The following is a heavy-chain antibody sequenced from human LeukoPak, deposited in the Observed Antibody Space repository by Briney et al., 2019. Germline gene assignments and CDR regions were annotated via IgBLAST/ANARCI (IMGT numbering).Heavy chain of an antibody. Sequence: GALVKVSCKASGYTFTGYYMHWVRQAPGQGLEWMGRINPNSGGTNYAQKFQGRVTMTRDTSISTAYMELSRLRSDDTAVYYCARGPYSSSWGVDYWGQGTLVTVSS. J-gene: IGHJ4*02. CDR1: GYTFTGYY. D-gene: IGHD6-13*01. CDR3: ARGPYSSSWGVDY. CDR2: INPNSGGT. V-gene: IGHV1-2*06.